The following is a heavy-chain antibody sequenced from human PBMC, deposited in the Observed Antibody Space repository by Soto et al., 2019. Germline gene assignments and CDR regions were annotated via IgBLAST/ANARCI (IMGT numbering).Heavy chain of an antibody. CDR3: ARGLRGVLGY. CDR2: ISNDENIK. V-gene: IGHV3-33*01. Sequence: PGGSLRLSCVASGFNFGNFGMHWVRQAPGKGLEWLTVISNDENIKQDSVRGRFAIARDNSKNTLYLHLTSLRAEDTAIYYCARGLRGVLGYWGQGTLVTVSS. J-gene: IGHJ4*02. D-gene: IGHD5-12*01. CDR1: GFNFGNFG.